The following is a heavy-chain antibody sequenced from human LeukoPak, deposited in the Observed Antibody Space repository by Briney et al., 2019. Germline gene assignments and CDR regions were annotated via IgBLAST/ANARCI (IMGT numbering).Heavy chain of an antibody. CDR1: GFTFGDYG. CDR3: SRGLTSVGKKYWFDY. J-gene: IGHJ4*02. D-gene: IGHD2-8*02. Sequence: GESLRLSCTAYGFTFGDYGLSWVRQAPGKGREWVGFVRSKLYGGTTEYAASVRGRFTVSRDDSNNIAYLQMNSLTTEDTAVYYCSRGLTSVGKKYWFDYWGQGTLVTVSS. CDR2: VRSKLYGGTT. V-gene: IGHV3-49*04.